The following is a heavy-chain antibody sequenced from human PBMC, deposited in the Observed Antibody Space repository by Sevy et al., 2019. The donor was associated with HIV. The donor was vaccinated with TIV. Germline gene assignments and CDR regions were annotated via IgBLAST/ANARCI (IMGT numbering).Heavy chain of an antibody. CDR2: ISYSGTNK. CDR1: GFTFTLYA. CDR3: AGVAVEYCTDDCYHRFDY. Sequence: GGSLRLSCAASGFTFTLYAIHWVRQAPGKGLEWVALISYSGTNKYYADSVKGRFTIFRDDSKNTAYLQMNNLRTDDTAVYYCAGVAVEYCTDDCYHRFDYWGQGTQVTVSS. J-gene: IGHJ4*02. D-gene: IGHD2-21*02. V-gene: IGHV3-30-3*01.